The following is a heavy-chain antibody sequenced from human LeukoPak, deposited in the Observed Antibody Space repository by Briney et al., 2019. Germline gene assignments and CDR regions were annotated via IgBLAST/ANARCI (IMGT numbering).Heavy chain of an antibody. CDR1: GGSISSHY. Sequence: SETLSLTCTVSGGSISSHYWSWIRQPPGKGLEWIGYIYYSGSTNYNPSLKSRVTISVDTSKNQFSLKLSSVTAADTAVYYCARAKGQGAVDYWSQGTLVTVSS. D-gene: IGHD1-26*01. CDR3: ARAKGQGAVDY. J-gene: IGHJ4*02. CDR2: IYYSGST. V-gene: IGHV4-59*11.